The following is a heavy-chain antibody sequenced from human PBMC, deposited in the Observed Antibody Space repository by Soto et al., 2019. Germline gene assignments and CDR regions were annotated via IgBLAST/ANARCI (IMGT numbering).Heavy chain of an antibody. D-gene: IGHD3-3*01. CDR2: ISGSGGST. Sequence: GGSLRLSCAASGFTFSSYAMSWVRQAPGKGLEWVSAISGSGGSTYYADSVKGRFTISRDNSKNTLYLQMNSLRAEDTAVYYCAKDPGFLEWLLYHRMSSWFDPWGQGTLVTVSS. CDR3: AKDPGFLEWLLYHRMSSWFDP. J-gene: IGHJ5*02. V-gene: IGHV3-23*01. CDR1: GFTFSSYA.